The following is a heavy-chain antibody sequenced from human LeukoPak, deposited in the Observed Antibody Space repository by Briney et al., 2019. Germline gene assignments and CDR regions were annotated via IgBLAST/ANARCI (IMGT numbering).Heavy chain of an antibody. CDR1: GFTFSTYV. J-gene: IGHJ4*02. Sequence: PGGSLRLSCAASGFTFSTYVVNWVRQAPGKGLEWVSTISGSGGSTYYADSVKGRFTISRDNSKNTLYLEMSSLRAEDTAVYYCAKDQYDSSIFDYWGQGTLVTVSS. CDR3: AKDQYDSSIFDY. V-gene: IGHV3-23*01. CDR2: ISGSGGST. D-gene: IGHD3-22*01.